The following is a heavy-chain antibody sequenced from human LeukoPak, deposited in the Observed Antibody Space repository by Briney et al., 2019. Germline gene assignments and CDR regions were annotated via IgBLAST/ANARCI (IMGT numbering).Heavy chain of an antibody. Sequence: GGSLRLSCAASGFTFSDYTMHWVRQAPGRGLDWVAIISFDGTTKYYAASVKGRFTISRDNSKNTLYPQMDSLRPEDTAVYYCARDKDNSRFFDYWGQGTQVTVSS. V-gene: IGHV3-30*04. J-gene: IGHJ4*02. CDR2: ISFDGTTK. CDR1: GFTFSDYT. D-gene: IGHD6-13*01. CDR3: ARDKDNSRFFDY.